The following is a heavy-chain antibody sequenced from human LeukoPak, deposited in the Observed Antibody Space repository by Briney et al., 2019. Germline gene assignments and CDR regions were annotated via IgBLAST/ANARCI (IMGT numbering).Heavy chain of an antibody. Sequence: SETLSLTRTVSGGSISSGGYYWSWIRQHPGKGLEWIGYIYYSGSTYYNPSLKSRVTISVDTSKNQFSLKLSSVTAADTAVYYCARLGYCSGGSCYFFDYWGQGTLVTVSS. J-gene: IGHJ4*02. CDR3: ARLGYCSGGSCYFFDY. V-gene: IGHV4-31*03. D-gene: IGHD2-15*01. CDR2: IYYSGST. CDR1: GGSISSGGYY.